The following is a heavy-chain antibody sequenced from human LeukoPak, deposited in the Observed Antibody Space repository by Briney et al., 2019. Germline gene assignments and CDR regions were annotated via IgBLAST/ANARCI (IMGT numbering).Heavy chain of an antibody. J-gene: IGHJ6*04. CDR2: FDPEDGET. CDR3: ATAAYGSATFHLNYYSGMDV. V-gene: IGHV1-24*01. D-gene: IGHD3-10*01. Sequence: ASVKVSCKVSGYSLTQLSMHWVLQAPRKGLEGMGGFDPEDGETIYAQKPQGRVTMTEDTSTDTAYMELSSLRSEHTAVYYSATAAYGSATFHLNYYSGMDVWGKGTTATVSS. CDR1: GYSLTQLS.